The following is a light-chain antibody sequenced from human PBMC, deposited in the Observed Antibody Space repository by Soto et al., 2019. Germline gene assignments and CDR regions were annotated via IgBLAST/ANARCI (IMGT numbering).Light chain of an antibody. V-gene: IGKV1-5*03. CDR1: QNINSW. Sequence: DIHMTQSPATVSAALGDRVTITCLASQNINSWLAWYQQKPGKAPKLLIYEASSLEKGVPARFGGSGSGTEFTLTISSLQPDDFATYYCQQYNVYSWTLGQGTKVDIK. CDR2: EAS. CDR3: QQYNVYSWT. J-gene: IGKJ1*01.